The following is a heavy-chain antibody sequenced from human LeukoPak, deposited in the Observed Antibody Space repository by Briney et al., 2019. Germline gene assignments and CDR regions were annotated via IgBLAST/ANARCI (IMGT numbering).Heavy chain of an antibody. Sequence: GGSLRLSCAASGFTFSNAWMTWVRQAPGKGLEWVANINQDGSETFYVDSVKGRFSISRDNAKNSLYLQMNSLRAEDTALYYCARLGPGMNFFYLDFWGQGTLVTVSS. CDR1: GFTFSNAW. J-gene: IGHJ4*02. CDR3: ARLGPGMNFFYLDF. CDR2: INQDGSET. V-gene: IGHV3-7*01. D-gene: IGHD3-10*01.